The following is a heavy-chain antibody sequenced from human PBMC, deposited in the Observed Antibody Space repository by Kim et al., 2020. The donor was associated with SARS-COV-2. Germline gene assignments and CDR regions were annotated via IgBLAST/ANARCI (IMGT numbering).Heavy chain of an antibody. D-gene: IGHD5-18*01. Sequence: PSLKGRVTVSVEPSKTQFSLKLGSVTAADTAVYYCARGWSGYSYGYDYWGQGTLVTVSS. J-gene: IGHJ4*02. CDR3: ARGWSGYSYGYDY. V-gene: IGHV4-34*01.